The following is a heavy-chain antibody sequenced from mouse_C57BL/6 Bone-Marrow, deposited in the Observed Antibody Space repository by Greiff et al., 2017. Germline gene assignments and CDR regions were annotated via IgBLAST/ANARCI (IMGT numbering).Heavy chain of an antibody. Sequence: EVQRVESGGGLVQPGGSMKLSCVASGFTFSNYWMNWVRQSPEKGLEWVAQIRLKSDNYATHYAESVKGRFTISRDDSKSSVYLQMINLRAEDTGIYYCTVYYYGSTWYFDVWGTGTTVTVSS. CDR2: IRLKSDNYAT. V-gene: IGHV6-3*01. J-gene: IGHJ1*03. D-gene: IGHD1-1*01. CDR1: GFTFSNYW. CDR3: TVYYYGSTWYFDV.